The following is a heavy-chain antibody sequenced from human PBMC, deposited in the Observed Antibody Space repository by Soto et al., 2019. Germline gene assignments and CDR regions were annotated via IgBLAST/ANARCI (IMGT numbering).Heavy chain of an antibody. CDR1: GFTFSSYG. D-gene: IGHD2-2*01. V-gene: IGHV3-30*18. Sequence: QVHLVESGGGVVQPGRSLRLSCAASGFTFSSYGMHWVRQAPGKGLEWVAVISYDGSNKHYADSVKGRFTISRDNSKNXLYLQMNSLRAEDTAVYYCAKDGPSAAAQTNWFDPWGQGTLVTVSS. CDR3: AKDGPSAAAQTNWFDP. CDR2: ISYDGSNK. J-gene: IGHJ5*02.